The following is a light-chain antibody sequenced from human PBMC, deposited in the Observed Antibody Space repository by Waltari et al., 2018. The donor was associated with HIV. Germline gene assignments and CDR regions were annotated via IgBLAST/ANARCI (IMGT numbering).Light chain of an antibody. CDR1: QSISNW. V-gene: IGKV1-5*03. J-gene: IGKJ2*01. CDR2: KAS. CDR3: QQYNSYSMYT. Sequence: DIQMTQSPSTLSAPVGDRVTIPCRTNQSISNWLAWYQQKPGKAPKLLIYKASRLESGVPSRFSGSGSGTEFTLTISSLQPEDFATYYCQQYNSYSMYTFGQGTKLEIK.